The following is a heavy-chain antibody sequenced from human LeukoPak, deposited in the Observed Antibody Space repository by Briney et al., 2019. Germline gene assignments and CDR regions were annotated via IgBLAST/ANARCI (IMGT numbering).Heavy chain of an antibody. D-gene: IGHD4-11*01. Sequence: SQTLSLTCTVSGGSISSGSYYWSWIRQPAGKGLEWIGRIYTSGSTNYNPSLKSRVTISVDTSKNQFSLKLSSVTAADTAVYYCSRSREVTFYYWGQGTLVTVSS. CDR1: GGSISSGSYY. CDR2: IYTSGST. J-gene: IGHJ4*02. CDR3: SRSREVTFYY. V-gene: IGHV4-61*02.